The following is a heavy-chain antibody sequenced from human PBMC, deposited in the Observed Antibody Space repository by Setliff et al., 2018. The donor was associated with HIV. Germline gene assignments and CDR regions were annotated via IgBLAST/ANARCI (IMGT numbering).Heavy chain of an antibody. CDR3: ARVFPPIRGAPFGTPPGAFDI. J-gene: IGHJ3*02. CDR2: INQERTT. V-gene: IGHV4-34*01. D-gene: IGHD2-15*01. Sequence: PSETLSLTCAVYRGSFSHYYWTWIRQSPGKGLEWIAEINQERTTFYNPSLKSRVTMSLDTSRNEVSLRLSSVTAADTAIYYCARVFPPIRGAPFGTPPGAFDIWGQGTMVTVSS. CDR1: RGSFSHYY.